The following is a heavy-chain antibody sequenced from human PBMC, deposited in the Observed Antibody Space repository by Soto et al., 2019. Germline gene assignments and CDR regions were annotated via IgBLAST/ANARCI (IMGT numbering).Heavy chain of an antibody. CDR3: ARHEGGTVVVIDY. CDR2: IYYSGST. Sequence: QLQLQESGPGLVKPSETLSLTCTVSGGSISSSSYYWGWIRQPPGKGLEWIGSIYYSGSTYYNPSLKSRVTISVDTSKNQFSLKLSSVTAADTAVYYCARHEGGTVVVIDYWGQGTLVTVSS. CDR1: GGSISSSSYY. D-gene: IGHD2-21*01. V-gene: IGHV4-39*01. J-gene: IGHJ4*02.